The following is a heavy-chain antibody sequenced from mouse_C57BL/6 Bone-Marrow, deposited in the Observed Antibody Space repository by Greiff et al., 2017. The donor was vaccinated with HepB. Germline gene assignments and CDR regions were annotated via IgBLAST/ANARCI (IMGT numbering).Heavy chain of an antibody. CDR1: GYTFTSYW. D-gene: IGHD2-5*01. CDR2: IDPSDSYT. Sequence: QVQLQQPGAELVMPGASVKLSCKASGYTFTSYWMHWVKQRPGQGLEWIGEIDPSDSYTNYNQKFKGKSTLTVDKSSSTAYMQLSSLTSEDSAVYYWAREGPYSNFAWFAYWGQGTLVTVSA. J-gene: IGHJ3*01. CDR3: AREGPYSNFAWFAY. V-gene: IGHV1-69*01.